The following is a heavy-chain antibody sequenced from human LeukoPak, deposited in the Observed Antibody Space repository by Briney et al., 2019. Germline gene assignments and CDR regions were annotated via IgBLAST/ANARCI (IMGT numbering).Heavy chain of an antibody. Sequence: GGSLRLSCAASGLTVTDYYMHWIRQAPGKGLEWVSFIGGSASNIYYADSVKGRFTISRDNAKNSLYLQMNSLRAEDTAVYYCGKEWSVFNIWGQGTMVTV. D-gene: IGHD2-15*01. J-gene: IGHJ3*02. CDR3: GKEWSVFNI. CDR1: GLTVTDYY. V-gene: IGHV3-11*04. CDR2: IGGSASNI.